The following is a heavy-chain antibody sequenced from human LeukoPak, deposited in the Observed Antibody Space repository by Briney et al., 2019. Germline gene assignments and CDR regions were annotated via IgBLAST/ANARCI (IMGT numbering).Heavy chain of an antibody. D-gene: IGHD2-2*01. V-gene: IGHV4-34*01. Sequence: SETLSLTCAVYGGSFSGYYWSWIRQPPGKGLEWIGEINHSGSTNYNPSLKSRVTISVDTSKNQFSLKLSSVTAADTAVYYCARRGGYCSSTSCPKDYYYYYGMDVWGQGTTVTVSS. CDR2: INHSGST. J-gene: IGHJ6*02. CDR1: GGSFSGYY. CDR3: ARRGGYCSSTSCPKDYYYYYGMDV.